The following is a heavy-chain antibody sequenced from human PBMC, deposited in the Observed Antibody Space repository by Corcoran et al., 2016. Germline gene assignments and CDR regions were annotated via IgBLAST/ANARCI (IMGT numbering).Heavy chain of an antibody. CDR1: GGSISSYY. CDR3: ARGSQWDPRYYFDY. Sequence: QVQLQESGPGLVKPSETLSLTCTVSGGSISSYYWSWIRPPAGKGLEWIGRIYTSGSTNYNPSLKSRVTISVDTSKNQFSLKLSSVTAADTAVYYCARGSQWDPRYYFDYWGQGTLVTVSS. CDR2: IYTSGST. D-gene: IGHD1-26*01. J-gene: IGHJ4*02. V-gene: IGHV4-4*07.